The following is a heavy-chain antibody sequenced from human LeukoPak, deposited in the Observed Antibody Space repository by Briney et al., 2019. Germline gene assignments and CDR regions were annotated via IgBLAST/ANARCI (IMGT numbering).Heavy chain of an antibody. J-gene: IGHJ4*02. CDR3: ARDHMWSIGVFQYDSSGYYPDY. CDR1: GFVFSSYG. D-gene: IGHD3-22*01. V-gene: IGHV3-30*03. CDR2: ISFDGNSK. Sequence: GGSLRLSCAASGFVFSSYGMHWVRQSPGKGLQWVAVISFDGNSKYYGDSVKDRFTISRDNSKNTVYLQMNSLRAEDTAVYYCARDHMWSIGVFQYDSSGYYPDYWGQGTLVTVSS.